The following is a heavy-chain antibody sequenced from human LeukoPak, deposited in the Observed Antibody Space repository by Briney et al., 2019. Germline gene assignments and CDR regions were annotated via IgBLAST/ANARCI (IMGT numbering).Heavy chain of an antibody. CDR3: ARGSGGDFDY. CDR2: INQDGGEK. D-gene: IGHD3-10*01. V-gene: IGHV3-7*01. CDR1: GFTFDDYG. J-gene: IGHJ4*02. Sequence: GGSLRLSCAASGFTFDDYGMTWVRQAPGKGLEWVANINQDGGEKYYVDSVKGRFTISRDNAENSVYLQMNSLRAEDTAVYYCARGSGGDFDYWGQGTLVTVSS.